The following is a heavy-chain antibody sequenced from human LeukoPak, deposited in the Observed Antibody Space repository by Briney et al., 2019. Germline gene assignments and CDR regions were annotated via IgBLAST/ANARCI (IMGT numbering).Heavy chain of an antibody. Sequence: GGSLRLSCAASGFTFSSYGMHWVRQAPGKGLEWVSGISWNSGSIGYADSVKGRFTISRDNAKNSLYLQMNSLRAEDTALYYCVKDSSGWFRLCDYWGQGTLVTVSS. CDR2: ISWNSGSI. CDR1: GFTFSSYG. J-gene: IGHJ4*02. CDR3: VKDSSGWFRLCDY. D-gene: IGHD6-19*01. V-gene: IGHV3-9*01.